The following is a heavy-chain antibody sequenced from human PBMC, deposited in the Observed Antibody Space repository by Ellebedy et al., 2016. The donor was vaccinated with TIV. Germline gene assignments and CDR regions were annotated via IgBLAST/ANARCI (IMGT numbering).Heavy chain of an antibody. Sequence: ASVKVSXXVSGYTLTELSMHWVRQAPGKGLEWMGGFDPEDGETIYAQKFQGRVTMTEDTSTDTAYMELSSLRSEDTAVYYCARGQATIFGVVMYYYMDVWGKGTTVTVSS. CDR3: ARGQATIFGVVMYYYMDV. CDR1: GYTLTELS. J-gene: IGHJ6*03. CDR2: FDPEDGET. D-gene: IGHD3-3*01. V-gene: IGHV1-24*01.